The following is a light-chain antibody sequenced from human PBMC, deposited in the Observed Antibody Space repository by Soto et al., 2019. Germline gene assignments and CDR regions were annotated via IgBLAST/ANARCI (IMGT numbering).Light chain of an antibody. Sequence: DIQLTQSPSFVSAPVGDRVTITCRASQGIRSCLAWYQQKPGKAPKLLIFAASTLRSGVPSTFSGSGSGTDFNPTINSMQPEDFGTYFCQQSFTTPLTFGGGTKVDIK. CDR2: AAS. J-gene: IGKJ4*02. V-gene: IGKV1-39*01. CDR3: QQSFTTPLT. CDR1: QGIRSC.